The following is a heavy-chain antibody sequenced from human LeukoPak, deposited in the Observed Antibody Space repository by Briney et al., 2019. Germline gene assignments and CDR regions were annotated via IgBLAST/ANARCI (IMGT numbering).Heavy chain of an antibody. D-gene: IGHD1-26*01. J-gene: IGHJ6*03. Sequence: GRSLRLSCAASGFTFSSYGMHWVRQAPGKGLEWVAVISYDGSNKYYADSVKGRFTISRDNSKNTLYLQMNSLRAEDTAVYYCAKVSGVGYHYYYYYMDVWGKGTTVTVSS. V-gene: IGHV3-30*18. CDR1: GFTFSSYG. CDR3: AKVSGVGYHYYYYYMDV. CDR2: ISYDGSNK.